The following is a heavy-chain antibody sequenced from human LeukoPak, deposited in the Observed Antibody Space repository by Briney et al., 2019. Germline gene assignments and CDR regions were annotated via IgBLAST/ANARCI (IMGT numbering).Heavy chain of an antibody. CDR1: GGSISPYY. Sequence: SETLSLTCSVSGGSISPYYWSWIRQPPGKGLEWIEHIYKSGSTNYNPSLKNRVAISVDTSKNQFSLKLSSVTAADTAVYYCARAIYYDSPMGYYYGMDVWGQGTTVTVSS. J-gene: IGHJ6*02. D-gene: IGHD3-16*01. CDR3: ARAIYYDSPMGYYYGMDV. CDR2: IYKSGST. V-gene: IGHV4-59*01.